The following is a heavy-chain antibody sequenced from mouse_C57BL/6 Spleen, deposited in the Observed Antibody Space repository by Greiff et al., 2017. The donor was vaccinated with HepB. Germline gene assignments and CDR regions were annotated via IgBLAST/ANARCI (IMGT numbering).Heavy chain of an antibody. D-gene: IGHD4-1*01. CDR2: IWSGGST. V-gene: IGHV2-2*01. Sequence: VQGVESGPGLVQPSQSLSITCTVSGFSLTSYGVHWVRQSPGKGLEWLGVIWSGGSTDYNAAFISRLSISKDNSKSQVFFKMNSLQADDTAIYYCARNCGGLTGWFAYWGQGTLVTVSA. J-gene: IGHJ3*01. CDR1: GFSLTSYG. CDR3: ARNCGGLTGWFAY.